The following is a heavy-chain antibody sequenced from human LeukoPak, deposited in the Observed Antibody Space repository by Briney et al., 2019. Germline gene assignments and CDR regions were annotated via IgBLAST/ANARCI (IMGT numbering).Heavy chain of an antibody. D-gene: IGHD3-16*02. CDR2: IYYSGST. CDR3: ARLSLQWTPNY. Sequence: SETLSLTCTVSGGSISSYYWGWIRQPPGKGLEWIGSIYYSGSTYYNPSLKSRVTISVDTSKNQFSLKLRSVTAADTAVYYCARLSLQWTPNYWGQGTLVTVSS. J-gene: IGHJ4*02. V-gene: IGHV4-39*01. CDR1: GGSISSYY.